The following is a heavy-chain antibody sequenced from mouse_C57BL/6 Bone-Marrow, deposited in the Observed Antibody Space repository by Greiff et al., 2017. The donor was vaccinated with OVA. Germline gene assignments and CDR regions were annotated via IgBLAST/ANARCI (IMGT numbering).Heavy chain of an antibody. J-gene: IGHJ3*01. CDR3: ARRAQATFAY. CDR2: IYPRSGNT. D-gene: IGHD3-2*02. CDR1: GYTFTSYG. V-gene: IGHV1-81*01. Sequence: VQLQQTGAELARPGASVKLSCKASGYTFTSYGISWVKQRTGQGLEWIGEIYPRSGNTYYNEKFKGKATLTADKSSSTAYMELRSLTSEDSAVYFCARRAQATFAYWGQGTLVTVSA.